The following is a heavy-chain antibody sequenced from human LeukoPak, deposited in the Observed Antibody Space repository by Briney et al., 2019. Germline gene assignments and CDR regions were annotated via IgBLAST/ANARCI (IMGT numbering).Heavy chain of an antibody. J-gene: IGHJ6*04. CDR2: ISYDGSNK. CDR3: ARDHKYQLTLSYYYGMDV. D-gene: IGHD2-2*01. CDR1: GFTFSSYA. Sequence: GGSLRLSCAASGFTFSSYAMHWVRQAPGKGLEGVAVISYDGSNKYYADSVKGRFTISRDNSKNTLYLQMNSLRAEDTAVYYCARDHKYQLTLSYYYGMDVWGKGTTVTVSS. V-gene: IGHV3-30*04.